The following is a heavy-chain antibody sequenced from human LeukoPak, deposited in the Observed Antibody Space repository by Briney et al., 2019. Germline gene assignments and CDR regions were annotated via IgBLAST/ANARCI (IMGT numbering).Heavy chain of an antibody. J-gene: IGHJ5*02. D-gene: IGHD3-3*01. CDR1: GFTFSSYA. Sequence: GGSLRLSCAASGFTFSSYAMSWVRQAPGKGLEWVSAISGSGGSTYYADSVKGRFTISRDNANSSLYLQMNSLRAEDTAVYFCARLSVSITRRFDLWGQGTLVTVSS. CDR3: ARLSVSITRRFDL. V-gene: IGHV3-23*01. CDR2: ISGSGGST.